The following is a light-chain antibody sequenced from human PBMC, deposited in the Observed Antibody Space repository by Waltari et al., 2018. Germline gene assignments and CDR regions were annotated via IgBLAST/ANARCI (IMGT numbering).Light chain of an antibody. CDR2: EVS. V-gene: IGLV2-23*02. CDR3: CSYAGSSTSVV. CDR1: SSDVGRYNL. Sequence: QSALTQPASVSGSPGQSLTIPCTGTSSDVGRYNLVSWYQQHPGKAPKLMIYEVSKRPSGVSNRFSGSKSGNTASLTISGLQAEDEADYYCCSYAGSSTSVVFGGGTKLTVL. J-gene: IGLJ2*01.